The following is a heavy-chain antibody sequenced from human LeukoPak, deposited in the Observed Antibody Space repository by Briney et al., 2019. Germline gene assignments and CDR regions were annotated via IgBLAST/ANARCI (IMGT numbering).Heavy chain of an antibody. CDR1: GFTFSSYW. CDR3: ARDFSAGVDY. D-gene: IGHD2/OR15-2a*01. V-gene: IGHV3-74*01. J-gene: IGHJ4*02. Sequence: GGSLRLSCAASGFTFSSYWMHWVRQAPGKGLVWVSRISSDGSTTTYADSVKGRFTISRDNAKNTLYLQMNSLGAEDTAVYYCARDFSAGVDYWGQGTLVAVSS. CDR2: ISSDGSTT.